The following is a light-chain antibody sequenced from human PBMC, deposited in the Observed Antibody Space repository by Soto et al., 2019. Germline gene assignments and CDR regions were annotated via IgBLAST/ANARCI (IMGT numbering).Light chain of an antibody. CDR2: GAS. CDR1: QGISTY. V-gene: IGKV1-9*01. CDR3: QQLNSDWYA. J-gene: IGKJ2*01. Sequence: DIQLTQSPSFLSASVGDRVTITCRASQGISTYLAWYLQRPGKAPKLLIYGASTLQSGVPSRFSGSGSGTEFTLTISSLQPEDFGPYSCQQLNSDWYAFGQGTKLEIK.